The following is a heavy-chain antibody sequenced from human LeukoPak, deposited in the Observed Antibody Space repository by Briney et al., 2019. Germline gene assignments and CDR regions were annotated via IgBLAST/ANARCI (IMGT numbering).Heavy chain of an antibody. CDR1: GYTFTGYY. CDR3: ARLDYEGGDY. J-gene: IGHJ4*02. D-gene: IGHD3/OR15-3a*01. CDR2: INPNSGGT. Sequence: GASVKVSCKASGYTFTGYYMHWVRQAPGQGLEWMGWINPNSGGTNYAQKFQGRVTITADESTSTAYMELSSLRSEDTAVYYCARLDYEGGDYWGQGTLVTVSS. V-gene: IGHV1-2*02.